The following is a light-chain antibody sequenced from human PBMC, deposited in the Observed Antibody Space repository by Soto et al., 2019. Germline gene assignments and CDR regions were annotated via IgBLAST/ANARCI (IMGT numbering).Light chain of an antibody. J-gene: IGKJ5*01. CDR1: QTISSW. Sequence: IQMTQSPSTLSGSVGDRVTITCRASQTISSWLAWYQQKPGKPPKLLIYESSNLRGGVSSRFSGSGSGTDFTLTIDRLQSDDFATYYCQHSSSDLITFGQGTRLEIK. CDR3: QHSSSDLIT. CDR2: ESS. V-gene: IGKV1-5*01.